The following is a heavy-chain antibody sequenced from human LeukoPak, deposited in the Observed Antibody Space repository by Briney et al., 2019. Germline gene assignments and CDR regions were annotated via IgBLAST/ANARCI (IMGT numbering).Heavy chain of an antibody. Sequence: GGSLRLSRAASGFTFSSYGMNWVRQAPGKGLEWVAVTWYDGSNKYYADSVKGRFTISRDNSKNTLYLQMNSLRAEDTALYYCARSLTGTATVDYWGQGTLVTVSS. CDR1: GFTFSSYG. V-gene: IGHV3-33*01. CDR3: ARSLTGTATVDY. J-gene: IGHJ4*02. D-gene: IGHD3-9*01. CDR2: TWYDGSNK.